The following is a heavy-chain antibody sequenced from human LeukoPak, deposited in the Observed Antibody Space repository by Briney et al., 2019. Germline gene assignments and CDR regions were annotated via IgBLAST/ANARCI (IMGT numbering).Heavy chain of an antibody. Sequence: GASVKVSCKASGYTFTSYGVSWVRQAPGQGLEWMGWISAYNGNTNYAQKLQGRVTMTTDTSTSTAYMELSSLRSEDTAVYYCATDQKRGVVNYYYGMDVWGQGTTVTVSS. CDR3: ATDQKRGVVNYYYGMDV. CDR1: GYTFTSYG. J-gene: IGHJ6*02. CDR2: ISAYNGNT. V-gene: IGHV1-18*01. D-gene: IGHD3-3*01.